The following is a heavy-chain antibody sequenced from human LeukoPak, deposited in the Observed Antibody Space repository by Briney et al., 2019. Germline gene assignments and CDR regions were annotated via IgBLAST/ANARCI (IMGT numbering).Heavy chain of an antibody. CDR1: GGSISSSSYY. D-gene: IGHD3-10*01. Sequence: SETLSLTCTVSGGSISSSSYYWGWIRQPPGKGLEWIGSIYYSGSTYYNPSLKSRVTISIDTSKNQFSLKLSSVTAADTAVYYCASLLYGSGSPLVGMDVWGQGTTVTVSS. CDR3: ASLLYGSGSPLVGMDV. V-gene: IGHV4-39*01. J-gene: IGHJ6*02. CDR2: IYYSGST.